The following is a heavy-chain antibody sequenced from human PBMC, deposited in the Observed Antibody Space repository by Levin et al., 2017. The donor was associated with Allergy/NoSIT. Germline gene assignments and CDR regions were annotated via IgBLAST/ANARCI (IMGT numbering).Heavy chain of an antibody. CDR2: ILSDGSKK. V-gene: IGHV3-30-3*01. CDR3: ARKYCTGTSCFDY. J-gene: IGHJ4*02. D-gene: IGHD2-2*01. CDR1: GFTFSNYG. Sequence: LSLTCAASGFTFSNYGMHWVRQTPGKGLEWVAVILSDGSKKYYADSVKGRFTISRDNSKDTLYLQMDSLSVDDTAIYYCARKYCTGTSCFDYWGQGTLVTVSS.